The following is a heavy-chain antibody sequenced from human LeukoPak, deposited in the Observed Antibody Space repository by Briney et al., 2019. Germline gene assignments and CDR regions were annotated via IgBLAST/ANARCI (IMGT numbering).Heavy chain of an antibody. CDR3: ARVTPSYYYDSSGYHPFDY. J-gene: IGHJ4*02. Sequence: ASVKVSCKASGYTFTGYYMHWVRQAPGQGLEWMGWINPNSGGTNYAQKFQGRVTMTRDTSISTAYMELSRLRSDDTAVYYCARVTPSYYYDSSGYHPFDYWGQGTRVTVSS. CDR1: GYTFTGYY. CDR2: INPNSGGT. V-gene: IGHV1-2*02. D-gene: IGHD3-22*01.